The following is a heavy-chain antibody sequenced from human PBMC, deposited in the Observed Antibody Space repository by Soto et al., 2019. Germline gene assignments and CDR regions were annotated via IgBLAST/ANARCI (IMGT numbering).Heavy chain of an antibody. J-gene: IGHJ6*02. D-gene: IGHD3-10*01. Sequence: QVQLVQSGAEVKKPGSSVKVSCKASGGTFSSYTISWVRQAPGQGLEWMGRIIPILGIANYAQKFQGRVTITADKPTSTGYMELSSLRSEDRAVYDCARDRGVPRDYGMDVWGQGTTVTVSS. CDR3: ARDRGVPRDYGMDV. CDR1: GGTFSSYT. CDR2: IIPILGIA. V-gene: IGHV1-69*08.